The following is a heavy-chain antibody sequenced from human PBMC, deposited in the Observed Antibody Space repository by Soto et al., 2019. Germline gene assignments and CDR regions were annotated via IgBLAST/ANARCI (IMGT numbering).Heavy chain of an antibody. V-gene: IGHV3-30-3*01. CDR2: ISYDGSNK. D-gene: IGHD4-4*01. CDR1: GFTFSSYA. J-gene: IGHJ2*01. CDR3: ARPLWRDDYNWGYFDL. Sequence: QVQLVESGGGVVQSGRSLRLSCAASGFTFSSYAMHWVRQAPGKGLGWVAVISYDGSNKYYADSVKGRFTISRDNSKNTLYLQMNSLRLEDTAVYYCARPLWRDDYNWGYFDLWGRGTLVTVSS.